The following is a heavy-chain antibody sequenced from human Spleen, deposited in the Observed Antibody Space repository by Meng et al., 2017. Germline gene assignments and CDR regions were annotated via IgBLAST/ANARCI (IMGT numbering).Heavy chain of an antibody. J-gene: IGHJ4*02. Sequence: ASVKVSCKASGYTFTGYYMHWVRQAPGQGLEWMGWINPNSGGTKYAQKFQGRVTMTRDTSISTAYMELSRLRSDDTAVYYCARYSGYGGEPFEYWGQGKQVNGAS. CDR3: ARYSGYGGEPFEY. D-gene: IGHD5-12*01. CDR2: INPNSGGT. CDR1: GYTFTGYY. V-gene: IGHV1-2*02.